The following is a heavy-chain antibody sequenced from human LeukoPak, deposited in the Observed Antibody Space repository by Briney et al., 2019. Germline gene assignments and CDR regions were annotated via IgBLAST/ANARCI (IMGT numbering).Heavy chain of an antibody. CDR1: GFTFSNAW. Sequence: TGGSLRLSCAASGFTFSNAWMSWVRQAPGKGLEWVGRIKSKADGGTTDYAAPVKGRFTISRDDSKNTLNLRMNSLKTEDTAVYYCTTEPLGCFDYWGQGALVTVSS. CDR3: TTEPLGCFDY. V-gene: IGHV3-15*01. D-gene: IGHD2-15*01. J-gene: IGHJ4*02. CDR2: IKSKADGGTT.